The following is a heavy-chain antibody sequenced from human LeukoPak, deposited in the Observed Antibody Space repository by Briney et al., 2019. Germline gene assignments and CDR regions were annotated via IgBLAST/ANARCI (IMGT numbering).Heavy chain of an antibody. D-gene: IGHD3-22*01. Sequence: SATLSLTCNVSGCSISSYYWNWMRQPPGKGLEWIGYIYYSGSTNYSPSLKSRVTISVDTSKNQFSLKLSSVTAADTAVYYCARFHPCDYDSSGFDYWGQGTLVTVSS. V-gene: IGHV4-59*01. CDR3: ARFHPCDYDSSGFDY. CDR2: IYYSGST. CDR1: GCSISSYY. J-gene: IGHJ4*02.